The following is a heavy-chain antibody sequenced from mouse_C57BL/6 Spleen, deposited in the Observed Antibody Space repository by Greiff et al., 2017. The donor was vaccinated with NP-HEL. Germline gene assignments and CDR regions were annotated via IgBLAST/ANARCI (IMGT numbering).Heavy chain of an antibody. CDR3: ARGGGYSNYVFDY. J-gene: IGHJ2*01. D-gene: IGHD2-5*01. CDR1: GYTFTSYW. V-gene: IGHV1-50*01. Sequence: VQLQQPGAELVKPGASVKLSCKASGYTFTSYWMQWVKQRPGQGLEWIGEIDPSDSYTNYNQKFKGKATLTVDTSSSTAYMQLSSLTSEDSAVYYCARGGGYSNYVFDYWGQGTTLTVSS. CDR2: IDPSDSYT.